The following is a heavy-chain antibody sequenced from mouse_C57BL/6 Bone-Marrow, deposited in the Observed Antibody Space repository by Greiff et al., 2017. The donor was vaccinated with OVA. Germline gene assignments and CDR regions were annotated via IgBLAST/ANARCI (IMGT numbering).Heavy chain of an antibody. CDR3: ARSEDYDEGWYFDV. D-gene: IGHD2-4*01. J-gene: IGHJ1*03. CDR1: GYTFTSYW. CDR2: IDPSDSYT. V-gene: IGHV1-69*01. Sequence: VQLQQPGAELVMPGASVKLSCKASGYTFTSYWMPWVKQRPGQGLEWIGEIDPSDSYTNYNQKFKGKSTLTVDKSTSTAYMQLSSLTSEDSAVYYCARSEDYDEGWYFDVWGTGTTVTVSS.